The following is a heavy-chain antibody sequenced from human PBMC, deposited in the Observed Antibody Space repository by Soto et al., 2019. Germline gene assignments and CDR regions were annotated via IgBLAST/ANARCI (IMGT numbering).Heavy chain of an antibody. J-gene: IGHJ5*02. D-gene: IGHD3-9*01. V-gene: IGHV1-69*13. Sequence: GASVKVSCKASGGTLSSYAISWVRQAPGQGLEWMGGIIPIFGTANYAQKFQGRVTITADESTSTAYMELSSLRSEDTAVYYCARDVRSAYDILTGYYVNWFDPWGQGTLVTVSS. CDR3: ARDVRSAYDILTGYYVNWFDP. CDR1: GGTLSSYA. CDR2: IIPIFGTA.